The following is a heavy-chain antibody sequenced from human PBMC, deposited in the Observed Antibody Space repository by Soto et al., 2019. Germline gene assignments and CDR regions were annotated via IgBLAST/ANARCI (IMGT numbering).Heavy chain of an antibody. V-gene: IGHV4-39*01. CDR1: GGSVRGSPYY. Sequence: QLHLQESGPGLVKSSETLSLTCTVSGGSVRGSPYYWGWIRQTPGKGLEWIGSVSFSGNSNYNRSLKSRGTDSLDTSTNQFSLRLSSVTAADTAMYFCARLDYSNLSSTYYYYITVWGKGTRVTVSS. D-gene: IGHD4-4*01. CDR2: VSFSGNS. CDR3: ARLDYSNLSSTYYYYITV. J-gene: IGHJ6*03.